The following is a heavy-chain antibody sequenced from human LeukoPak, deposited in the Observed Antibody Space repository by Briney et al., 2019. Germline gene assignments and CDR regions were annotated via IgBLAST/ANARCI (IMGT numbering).Heavy chain of an antibody. D-gene: IGHD4-23*01. CDR1: GYTFTSYG. CDR3: ARDLDDYGGKGLFDY. CDR2: ISAYNGNT. V-gene: IGHV1-18*01. J-gene: IGHJ4*02. Sequence: GASVKVSCKASGYTFTSYGISWVRQAPGQGLEWMGRISAYNGNTNYAQKLQGRVTMTTDTSTSTAYMELRSLRSDDTAVYYCARDLDDYGGKGLFDYWGQGTLVTVSS.